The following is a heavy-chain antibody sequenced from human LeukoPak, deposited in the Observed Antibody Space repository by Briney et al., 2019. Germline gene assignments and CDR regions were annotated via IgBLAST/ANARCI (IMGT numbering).Heavy chain of an antibody. CDR1: GFTFSSYW. Sequence: GGSLRLSCAASGFTFSSYWMHWVRQAPGKGLVWVSRINSDGSSTSYADSVKGRFTISRDNAKNTLYLQMNSLRAEDTAAYYCARDVRIAPIPAAMPTWWFDPWGQGTLVTVSS. D-gene: IGHD2-2*01. J-gene: IGHJ5*02. CDR3: ARDVRIAPIPAAMPTWWFDP. CDR2: INSDGSST. V-gene: IGHV3-74*01.